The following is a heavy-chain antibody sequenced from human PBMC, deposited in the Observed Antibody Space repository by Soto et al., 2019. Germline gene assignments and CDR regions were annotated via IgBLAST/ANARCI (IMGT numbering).Heavy chain of an antibody. J-gene: IGHJ6*02. D-gene: IGHD3-3*01. Sequence: SETLSLTCAVYGGSFSGYYWSWIRQPPGKGLEWIGEINRSGSTNYNPSLKSRVTISVDTSKNQFSLKLSSVTAADTAVYYCARLNTIFGSYYYYGMDVWGQGTTVTVSS. CDR1: GGSFSGYY. CDR2: INRSGST. CDR3: ARLNTIFGSYYYYGMDV. V-gene: IGHV4-34*01.